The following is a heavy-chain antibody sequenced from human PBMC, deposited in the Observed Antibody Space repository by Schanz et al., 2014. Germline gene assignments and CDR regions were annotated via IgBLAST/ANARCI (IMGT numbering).Heavy chain of an antibody. Sequence: EVQLVESGGGLVQPGGSLRLSCAASGFAFDTYWMSWVRQAPGKGLEWVANIKHDGSEKYYVDSVKGRFTISRDNSKNILTMQMSSLRAEDTALYYCTKGLLPVRALADVFDVWGQGTMVTVSP. CDR2: IKHDGSEK. V-gene: IGHV3-7*03. J-gene: IGHJ3*01. D-gene: IGHD2-21*01. CDR3: TKGLLPVRALADVFDV. CDR1: GFAFDTYW.